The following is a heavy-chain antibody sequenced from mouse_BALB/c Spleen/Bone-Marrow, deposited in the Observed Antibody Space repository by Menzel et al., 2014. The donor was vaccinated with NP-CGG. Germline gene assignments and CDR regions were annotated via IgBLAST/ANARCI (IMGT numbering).Heavy chain of an antibody. J-gene: IGHJ2*01. D-gene: IGHD2-3*01. V-gene: IGHV1-87*01. Sequence: VQLVESGAELARPWASVKLSCKASGYTFTSYWMQWVKQRPGQGLEWIGAIYPGDGDTRYTQKFKGKATLTADKSSSTAYMQLSSLASEDSAVYYCARWLLPFDYWGQGTTLTVSS. CDR3: ARWLLPFDY. CDR2: IYPGDGDT. CDR1: GYTFTSYW.